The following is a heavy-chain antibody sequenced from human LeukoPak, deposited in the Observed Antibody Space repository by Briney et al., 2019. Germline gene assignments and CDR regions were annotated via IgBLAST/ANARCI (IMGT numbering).Heavy chain of an antibody. CDR1: GFTFSSYA. CDR2: ISGSGGST. J-gene: IGHJ4*02. CDR3: AKVGTVVPAARFDY. V-gene: IGHV3-23*01. D-gene: IGHD2-2*01. Sequence: PGGSLRLSCAASGFTFSSYAMSWVRQAPGKGLEWVSAISGSGGSTYYADSVKGRFTISRDNSKNTPYLQMNSLRAEDTAVYYCAKVGTVVPAARFDYWGQGTLVTVSS.